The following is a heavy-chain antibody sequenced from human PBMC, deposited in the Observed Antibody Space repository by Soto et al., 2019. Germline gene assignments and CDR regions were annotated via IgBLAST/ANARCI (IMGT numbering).Heavy chain of an antibody. CDR2: INPSGGST. CDR3: ARDLRSHDYGDYYYYGIDV. Sequence: QVQLVQSGAEVKKPGASVKVSCKASGYTFTSYYMHWVRQAPGQGLEWMGIINPSGGSTSYAQKFQGRVTMTRDTSTSTVYMELSSLRSEDTAVYYCARDLRSHDYGDYYYYGIDVWGQGTTVTVSS. D-gene: IGHD4-17*01. CDR1: GYTFTSYY. J-gene: IGHJ6*01. V-gene: IGHV1-46*01.